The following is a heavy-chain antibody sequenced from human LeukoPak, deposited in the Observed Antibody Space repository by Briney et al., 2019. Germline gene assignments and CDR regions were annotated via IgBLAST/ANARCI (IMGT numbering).Heavy chain of an antibody. J-gene: IGHJ4*02. CDR3: ARDTLSPPFRDMIVANDY. CDR2: ISAYNGNT. CDR1: GYTFTSYG. Sequence: WASVKVSCKASGYTFTSYGISWVRQAPGQGLEWMGWISAYNGNTNYAQKLQGRVTMTTDTSTSTAYMELRSLRSDDTAVYYCARDTLSPPFRDMIVANDYWGQGTLVTVSS. D-gene: IGHD3-22*01. V-gene: IGHV1-18*01.